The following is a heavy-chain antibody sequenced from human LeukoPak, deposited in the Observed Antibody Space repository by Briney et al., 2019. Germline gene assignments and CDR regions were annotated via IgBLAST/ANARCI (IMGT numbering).Heavy chain of an antibody. CDR2: IWHDGSNK. D-gene: IGHD6-13*01. Sequence: PGRSLRLSCAASGFTFSSYCMNWVRQAPGKGLEWVADIWHDGSNKYYADSVKGRFTISRDNSKNSLYLQMNSLRAEDTAVYYCARGGELYSSGWYDVGYWGQGTMVTVSS. CDR3: ARGGELYSSGWYDVGY. J-gene: IGHJ4*02. V-gene: IGHV3-33*01. CDR1: GFTFSSYC.